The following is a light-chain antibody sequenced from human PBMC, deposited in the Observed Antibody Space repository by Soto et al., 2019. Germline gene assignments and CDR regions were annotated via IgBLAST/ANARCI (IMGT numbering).Light chain of an antibody. CDR3: SSYTSRSSVI. Sequence: QSALTQPASVSGSPGQSITISCTATTSDVGDYNYVSWYQQYPCKAPKPIIYNVSNRPSGVSNRFSGSKSGDTASLTISGLQAEDEADYYCSSYTSRSSVIFGGGTKLTVL. J-gene: IGLJ2*01. CDR1: TSDVGDYNY. CDR2: NVS. V-gene: IGLV2-14*01.